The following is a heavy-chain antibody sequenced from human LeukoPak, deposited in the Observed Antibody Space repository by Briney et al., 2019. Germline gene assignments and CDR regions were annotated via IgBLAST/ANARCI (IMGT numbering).Heavy chain of an antibody. CDR1: GFTFSSYS. CDR2: ISSSSSNTI. V-gene: IGHV3-48*01. D-gene: IGHD4-17*01. J-gene: IGHJ4*02. CDR3: ARDLPVDY. Sequence: GGSLSLSCAASGFTFSSYSMNWVRQAPGKGLEWVSYISSSSSNTIYYADSVKGRFTISRDNAKNSLYLQMNSLRAEDTAVYYCARDLPVDYWGQGTLVTVSS.